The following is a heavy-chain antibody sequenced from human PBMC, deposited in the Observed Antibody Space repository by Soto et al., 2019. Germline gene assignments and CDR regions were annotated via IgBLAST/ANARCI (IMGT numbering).Heavy chain of an antibody. D-gene: IGHD3-3*01. CDR3: ARDPDYDFWSGYLNY. CDR1: GFTFSNYA. CDR2: ISYDGSNK. Sequence: GGSLRLSCAASGFTFSNYAMHWVRQAPGKGLEWVAVISYDGSNKYYADSVKGRFTISRDNSKNTLYLQMNSLRAEDTAVYYCARDPDYDFWSGYLNYWGQGTLVTVSS. V-gene: IGHV3-30-3*01. J-gene: IGHJ4*02.